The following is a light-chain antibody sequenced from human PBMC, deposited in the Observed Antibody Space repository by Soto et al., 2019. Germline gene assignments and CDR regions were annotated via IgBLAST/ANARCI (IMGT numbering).Light chain of an antibody. Sequence: QSALTQPASVAGSPGQSIAMSCTGTSSDIGRYNFVSWYQQHPARVPKLMVYDVNNRPSGVSDRFSGSKSGNTASLTISWFQAEDEVLYYCSSYGETNTVVFGGGSKLTVL. CDR3: SSYGETNTVV. CDR1: SSDIGRYNF. CDR2: DVN. J-gene: IGLJ2*01. V-gene: IGLV2-14*03.